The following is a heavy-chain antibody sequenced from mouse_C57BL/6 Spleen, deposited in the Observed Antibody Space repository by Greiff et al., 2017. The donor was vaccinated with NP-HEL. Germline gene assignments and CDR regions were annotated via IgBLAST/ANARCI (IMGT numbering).Heavy chain of an antibody. Sequence: EVKLQESGPVLVKPGASVKMSCKASGYTFTDYYMNWVKQSHGKSLEWIGVINPYNGGTSYNQKFKGKATLTVDKSSSTAYMELNSLTSEDSAVYYCARSDGYFDYWGQGTTLTVSS. D-gene: IGHD2-3*01. CDR2: INPYNGGT. CDR1: GYTFTDYY. CDR3: ARSDGYFDY. J-gene: IGHJ2*01. V-gene: IGHV1-19*01.